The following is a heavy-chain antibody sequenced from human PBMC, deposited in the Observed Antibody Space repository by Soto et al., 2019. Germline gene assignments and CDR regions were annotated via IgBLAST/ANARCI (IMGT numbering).Heavy chain of an antibody. D-gene: IGHD6-19*01. J-gene: IGHJ4*02. Sequence: SETLSLTCAVSGYSLTSGYYCGWIRQPPGKGLEWIGSIYHSGDTYYNPSLKSRVTISVDTSKNHFSLKLTSVTAADTAVYYCARARIVVAGTIVDYWGQGALVTVSS. V-gene: IGHV4-38-2*01. CDR1: GYSLTSGYY. CDR3: ARARIVVAGTIVDY. CDR2: IYHSGDT.